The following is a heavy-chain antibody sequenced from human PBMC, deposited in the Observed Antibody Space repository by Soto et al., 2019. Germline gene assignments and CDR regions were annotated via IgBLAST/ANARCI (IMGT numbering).Heavy chain of an antibody. Sequence: EVQLLESGGGLVQPGGALRLSCAASGFTFSSYAMSWVRQAPGKGLEWVSAISGSGGSTYYADSVKGRFTISRDNSKNTLYLQMNSLRAEDTAVYYCATLQGGVPGGYWGQGTLVTVSS. CDR2: ISGSGGST. J-gene: IGHJ4*02. D-gene: IGHD1-26*01. CDR1: GFTFSSYA. CDR3: ATLQGGVPGGY. V-gene: IGHV3-23*01.